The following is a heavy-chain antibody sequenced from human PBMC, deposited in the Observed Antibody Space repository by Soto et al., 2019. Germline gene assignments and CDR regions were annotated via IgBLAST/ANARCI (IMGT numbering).Heavy chain of an antibody. CDR3: AKDAGSTEYFFAS. Sequence: QVQVVESGGGVVQPGRFLRLSCAASGFIFRTYAMHWVRQAPGKGLEWVAVISHDGSNTDYGDSVKGRFTISRDNSKSTLSLQMNSLRPEDTGVYYCAKDAGSTEYFFASWGQGTLVSVSS. J-gene: IGHJ4*02. CDR1: GFIFRTYA. CDR2: ISHDGSNT. V-gene: IGHV3-30*18.